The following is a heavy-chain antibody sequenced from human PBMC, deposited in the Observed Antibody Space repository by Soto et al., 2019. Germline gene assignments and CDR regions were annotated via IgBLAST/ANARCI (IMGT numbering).Heavy chain of an antibody. Sequence: GGSLRLSCAASGFTFSDYYINWIRQAPGKGLEWVSYISGDGRTRDYADSVKGRFTISRDNAKNSVFLQMNSLRAEDTALYYCARALFVYTGYPGYWGQGTLVTVSS. J-gene: IGHJ4*02. V-gene: IGHV3-11*01. D-gene: IGHD5-12*01. CDR3: ARALFVYTGYPGY. CDR1: GFTFSDYY. CDR2: ISGDGRTR.